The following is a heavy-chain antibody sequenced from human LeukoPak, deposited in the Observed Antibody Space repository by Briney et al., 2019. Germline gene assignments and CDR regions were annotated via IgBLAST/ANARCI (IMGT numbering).Heavy chain of an antibody. CDR2: IYSGGST. V-gene: IGHV3-53*01. D-gene: IGHD1-26*01. J-gene: IGHJ3*02. Sequence: GGSLRLSCAASGFTVSSNYMSWVRQAPGKGQEWVSVIYSGGSTYYADSVKGRFTISRDNSKNTLYLQMNSLRAEDTAVYYCATSGYSGSYYSRAFDIWGQGTMVTVSS. CDR1: GFTVSSNY. CDR3: ATSGYSGSYYSRAFDI.